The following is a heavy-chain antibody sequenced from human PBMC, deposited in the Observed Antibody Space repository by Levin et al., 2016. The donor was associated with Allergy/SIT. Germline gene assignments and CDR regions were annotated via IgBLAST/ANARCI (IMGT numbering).Heavy chain of an antibody. J-gene: IGHJ4*02. Sequence: SETLSLTCTVSGGSISSYYWSWIRQPPGKGLEWIGSIYYSGSTYYNPSLKSRVTISVDTSKNQFSLKLSSVTAADTAVYYCARTLRGSGWLFDYWGQGTLVTVSS. CDR1: GGSISSYY. CDR3: ARTLRGSGWLFDY. CDR2: IYYSGST. V-gene: IGHV4-39*01. D-gene: IGHD6-19*01.